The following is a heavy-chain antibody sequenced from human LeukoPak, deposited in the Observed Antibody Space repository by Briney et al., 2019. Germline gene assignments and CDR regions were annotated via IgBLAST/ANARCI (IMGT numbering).Heavy chain of an antibody. CDR2: INPNSGGT. J-gene: IGHJ6*03. V-gene: IGHV1-2*02. CDR3: ARRLIAHYYYYMDV. Sequence: ASVTVSCKASVYTFTGYYMHWVRQAPGQGLEWMGWINPNSGGTNYAQKFQGRVTMTRDTSISTAYMELSRLRSDDTAVYYCARRLIAHYYYYMDVWGKGTTVTVSS. CDR1: VYTFTGYY. D-gene: IGHD2-21*01.